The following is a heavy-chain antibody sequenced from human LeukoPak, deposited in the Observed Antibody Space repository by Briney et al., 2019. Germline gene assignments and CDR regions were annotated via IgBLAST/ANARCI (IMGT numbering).Heavy chain of an antibody. CDR3: VLGGYDSRYLGFDC. CDR1: GFTVSSNY. CDR2: IYSGGST. V-gene: IGHV3-66*01. D-gene: IGHD3-22*01. J-gene: IGHJ4*02. Sequence: SGGSLRLSCAASGFTVSSNYMSGVRQAPGKGLEWVSVIYSGGSTYYADSVKGRFTISRDNSKNTLYLQMNSLRAEDTAVYYCVLGGYDSRYLGFDCWGQGTLVTVSS.